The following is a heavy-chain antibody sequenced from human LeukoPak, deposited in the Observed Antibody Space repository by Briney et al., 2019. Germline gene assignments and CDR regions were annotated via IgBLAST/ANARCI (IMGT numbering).Heavy chain of an antibody. Sequence: GGSLRPSCAASGFTFSTYAMSWVRQAPGKGLEWVSAISGSGGSTYYADSVEGRFTISRDNSKNTLYLQMNSLRAEDTAVYYCAKFPGDYVFSPVDYWGQGTLVTVSS. CDR1: GFTFSTYA. V-gene: IGHV3-23*01. J-gene: IGHJ4*02. D-gene: IGHD4-17*01. CDR2: ISGSGGST. CDR3: AKFPGDYVFSPVDY.